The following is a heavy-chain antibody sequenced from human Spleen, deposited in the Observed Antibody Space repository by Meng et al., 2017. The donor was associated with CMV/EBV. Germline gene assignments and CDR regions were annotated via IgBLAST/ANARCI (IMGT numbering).Heavy chain of an antibody. V-gene: IGHV1-2*02. D-gene: IGHD3-3*01. CDR1: GYTFTGHY. Sequence: ASVKVSCKASGYTFTGHYMHWVRQAPGQGLEWMGWINPNSGGTKYAQKFQGRVTMTKDTSITTGYTEVGRLRSDDTAVYYCARDQGDFWSSPIGSYGLDVWGQGTTVTVSS. CDR2: INPNSGGT. J-gene: IGHJ6*02. CDR3: ARDQGDFWSSPIGSYGLDV.